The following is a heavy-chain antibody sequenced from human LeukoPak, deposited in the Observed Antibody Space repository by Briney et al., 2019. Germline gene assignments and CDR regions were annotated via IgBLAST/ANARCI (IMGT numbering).Heavy chain of an antibody. CDR3: ARGTATTQLDY. Sequence: PGGSLRLSCAASGFTFSSYGMHWVRQAPGKGLEWVAVIWYDGSNKYYADSVKGRFTISRDNSKNTLYLQMSSLRAEDTAVYYCARGTATTQLDYWGQGTLVTVSS. CDR2: IWYDGSNK. J-gene: IGHJ4*02. D-gene: IGHD4-17*01. V-gene: IGHV3-33*01. CDR1: GFTFSSYG.